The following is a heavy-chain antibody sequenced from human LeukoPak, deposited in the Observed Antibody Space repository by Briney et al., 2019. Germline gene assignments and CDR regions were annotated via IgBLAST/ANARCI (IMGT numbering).Heavy chain of an antibody. J-gene: IGHJ6*02. CDR2: INTYNDNT. V-gene: IGHV1-18*01. CDR1: GYTFTSYG. CDR3: ARHGVGAYGMDV. D-gene: IGHD3-3*01. Sequence: ASVKVSCKASGYTFTSYGISWVRQAPGQGLEWLGWINTYNDNTNYAQTLQGRVTMTADTSTSTAYMELRSLRSDDTAVYYCARHGVGAYGMDVWGQGTTVTVSS.